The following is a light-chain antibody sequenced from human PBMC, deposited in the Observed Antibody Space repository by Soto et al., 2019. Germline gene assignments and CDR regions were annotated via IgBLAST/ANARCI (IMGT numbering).Light chain of an antibody. CDR1: QSVSSN. J-gene: IGKJ5*01. CDR3: QQYGSSPSVT. CDR2: GAS. V-gene: IGKV3-20*01. Sequence: EIVMTQSPATLSVSPGERATLSCRAGQSVSSNLAWYQQKPGQAPRLLIYGASSRATGIPDRFSGSASGTDFTLTISRLEPEDFAVYYCQQYGSSPSVTFGQGTRLEIK.